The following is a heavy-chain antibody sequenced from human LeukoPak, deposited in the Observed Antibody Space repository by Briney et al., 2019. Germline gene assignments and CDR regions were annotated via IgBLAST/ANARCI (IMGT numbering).Heavy chain of an antibody. CDR3: ARVSDIMISFGGAISYFDY. Sequence: SETLSLTCTLNGDSLNGSHWSWIRQPPGKGLEWIGEINQSGGTHYNPALWSRLTISIGTSKNKFSLQLTSVTAADTGVYFCARVSDIMISFGGAISYFDYWSQGALVTVSS. J-gene: IGHJ4*02. D-gene: IGHD3-16*02. V-gene: IGHV4-34*01. CDR2: INQSGGT. CDR1: GDSLNGSH.